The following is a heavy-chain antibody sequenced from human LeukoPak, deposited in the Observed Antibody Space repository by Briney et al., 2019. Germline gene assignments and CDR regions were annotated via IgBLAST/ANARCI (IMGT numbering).Heavy chain of an antibody. CDR3: ARKCLGLYYYGSGPHWGFDY. Sequence: PSETLSLTCAVSGYSISSGYYWGWIRQPPGKGLEWIGSIYHSGSTYYNPSLKSRVTISVDTSKNQFSLKLSSVTAADTAVYYCARKCLGLYYYGSGPHWGFDYWGQGTLVTVSS. CDR1: GYSISSGYY. D-gene: IGHD3-10*01. V-gene: IGHV4-38-2*01. J-gene: IGHJ4*02. CDR2: IYHSGST.